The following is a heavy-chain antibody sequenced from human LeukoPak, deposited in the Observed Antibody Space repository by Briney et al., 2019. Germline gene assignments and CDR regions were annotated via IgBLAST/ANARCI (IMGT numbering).Heavy chain of an antibody. V-gene: IGHV3-49*04. CDR3: TRCRSYGAGNYYAFDY. J-gene: IGHJ4*02. CDR1: GFTFGDYA. D-gene: IGHD3-10*01. Sequence: GGSLRLSCTASGFTFGDYAMSWVRQAPGKGLEWVGLIRRQGYGGAAAHAASVEGRFTISRDDSKSIADLQLDSLKTEDTAVYYCTRCRSYGAGNYYAFDYWGQGTLIMVSS. CDR2: IRRQGYGGAA.